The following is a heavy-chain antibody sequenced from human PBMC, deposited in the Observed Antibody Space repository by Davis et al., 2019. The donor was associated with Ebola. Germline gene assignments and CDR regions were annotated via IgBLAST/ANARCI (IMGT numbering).Heavy chain of an antibody. CDR3: ARLYDSSGYPTRTLDY. CDR1: GFTFDDYG. Sequence: GESLKISCAASGFTFDDYGMSWVRQALGKGLEWVSGINWNGGSTGYADSVKGRFTISRDNAKNSLYLQMNSLRAEDTAVYYCARLYDSSGYPTRTLDYWGQGTPVTVSS. D-gene: IGHD3-22*01. J-gene: IGHJ4*02. CDR2: INWNGGST. V-gene: IGHV3-20*04.